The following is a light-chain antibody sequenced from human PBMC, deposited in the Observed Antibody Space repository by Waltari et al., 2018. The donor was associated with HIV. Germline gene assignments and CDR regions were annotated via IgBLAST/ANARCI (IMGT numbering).Light chain of an antibody. CDR3: QHYVASPYS. CDR2: GAT. V-gene: IGKV3-20*01. J-gene: IGKJ2*03. Sequence: EIVLTQSPGNLSLSPGERATLSCRASQSITQNYLAWYQQKPGQAPRLVIYGATKRATGIPDRFSGSGSGTEFILTISRLEPEDFAVYHCQHYVASPYSFGQGTKLEIK. CDR1: QSITQNY.